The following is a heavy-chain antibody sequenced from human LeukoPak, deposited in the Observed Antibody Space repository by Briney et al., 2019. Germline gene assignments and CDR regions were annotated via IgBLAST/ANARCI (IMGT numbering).Heavy chain of an antibody. CDR1: GGSISSYY. CDR2: IYYSGSA. J-gene: IGHJ4*02. V-gene: IGHV4-59*08. Sequence: SETLSLTCTVSGGSISSYYWSWIRQPPGKGLDWIGYIYYSGSANYSPSLKSRVTISIDTSKNQFSLRLSSVAAADTAVYYCASKPKGFCTNGVCYSVFDYWGQGTLVTVSS. D-gene: IGHD2-8*01. CDR3: ASKPKGFCTNGVCYSVFDY.